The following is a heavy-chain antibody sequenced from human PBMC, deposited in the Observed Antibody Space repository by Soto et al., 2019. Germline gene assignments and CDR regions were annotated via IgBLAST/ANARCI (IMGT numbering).Heavy chain of an antibody. V-gene: IGHV1-3*01. Sequence: ASVKVSCKASGYTFTRYAMHWVRQAPGQRLEWMGWINAGNGNTKYSQKFQGRVTITRDTSASTAYMELSSLRSEDTAVYYCARGLYYYDSSGYYCDYWGQGTLVTVSS. D-gene: IGHD3-22*01. CDR2: INAGNGNT. J-gene: IGHJ4*02. CDR3: ARGLYYYDSSGYYCDY. CDR1: GYTFTRYA.